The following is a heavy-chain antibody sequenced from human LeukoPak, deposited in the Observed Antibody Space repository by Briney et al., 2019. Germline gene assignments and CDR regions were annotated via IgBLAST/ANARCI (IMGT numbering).Heavy chain of an antibody. Sequence: SGGSLRLSCAASGFTFSGYGIHWVRQAPGKGLEWVSFIRSDGSVKYYADSVRGRFTISRDNSKNPLYLQMNSLRAEDTAVYYCAKDEAAAGVDFDYWGQGTLVTVYS. D-gene: IGHD6-13*01. CDR1: GFTFSGYG. V-gene: IGHV3-30*02. CDR2: IRSDGSVK. J-gene: IGHJ4*02. CDR3: AKDEAAAGVDFDY.